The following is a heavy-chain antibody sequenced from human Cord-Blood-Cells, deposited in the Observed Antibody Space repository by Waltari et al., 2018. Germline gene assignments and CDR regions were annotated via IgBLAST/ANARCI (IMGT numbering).Heavy chain of an antibody. V-gene: IGHV1-69*12. D-gene: IGHD2-15*01. CDR2: IIPICGTA. CDR3: ARVVGDTGDDAFDI. J-gene: IGHJ3*02. CDR1: GGTFSSYA. Sequence: QVQLVQSGAEVKKPGSSVKVSCKASGGTFSSYAISWVRQAPGQGLERMGGIIPICGTATEGQECQGEVTITADEATSTAYMGLSSLGSEDTAVYYCARVVGDTGDDAFDIWGQGTMVTVSS.